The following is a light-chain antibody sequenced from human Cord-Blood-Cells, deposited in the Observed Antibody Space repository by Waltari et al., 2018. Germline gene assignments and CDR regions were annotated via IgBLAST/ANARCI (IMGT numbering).Light chain of an antibody. CDR1: QGISSY. CDR2: AAA. V-gene: IGKV1-8*01. CDR3: QQYYSYPFT. J-gene: IGKJ3*01. Sequence: AIRMTQSPSSFSASTGDRVTITCRASQGISSYLAWYQQTPGKAPKLLIYAAATLQSGVPSRFSGSGSGTDFTLTISCLQSEDFATYDCQQYYSYPFTFGPGTKVDIK.